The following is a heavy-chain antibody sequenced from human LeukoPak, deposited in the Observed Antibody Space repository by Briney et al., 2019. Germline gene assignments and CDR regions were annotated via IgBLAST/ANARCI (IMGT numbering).Heavy chain of an antibody. V-gene: IGHV1-46*01. CDR1: GGTFSSYA. D-gene: IGHD6-13*01. CDR2: INPSGGST. J-gene: IGHJ3*02. CDR3: AREPKGQYSSSPAGDAFDI. Sequence: AASVKVSCKASGGTFSSYAISWVRQAPGQGLERMGIINPSGGSTSYAQKFQGRVTMTRDTSTSTVYMELSSLRSEDTAVYYCAREPKGQYSSSPAGDAFDIWGQGTMVTVSS.